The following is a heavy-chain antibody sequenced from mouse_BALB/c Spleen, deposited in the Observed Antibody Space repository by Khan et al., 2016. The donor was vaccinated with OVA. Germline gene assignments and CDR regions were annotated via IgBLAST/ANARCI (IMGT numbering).Heavy chain of an antibody. CDR1: GFTFSTYG. J-gene: IGHJ3*01. D-gene: IGHD1-1*01. CDR2: VSTGGHYT. CDR3: ARLAYYYDSEGFAY. V-gene: IGHV5-6*01. Sequence: EVELVKSGGDVVKPGGSLKLSCAASGFTFSTYGMSWVRQTPDKRLEWVATVSTGGHYTYYPDTVKGRFTISRDNAKNTLYLQMSSLKSEDTAIFYCARLAYYYDSEGFAYWGQGTLVTVSA.